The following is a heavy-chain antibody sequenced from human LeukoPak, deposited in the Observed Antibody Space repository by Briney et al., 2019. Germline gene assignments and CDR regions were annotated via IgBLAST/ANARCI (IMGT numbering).Heavy chain of an antibody. CDR3: TRDLGID. V-gene: IGHV3-49*04. CDR1: GFTFSRFW. D-gene: IGHD1-14*01. Sequence: PGGSLRLSCVDSGFTFSRFWMIWVRQAPGKGLEWVGFIRSKAYGGTTEYAASVKGRFTISRDDSKSIAYLQMNSLKTEDTAVYYCTRDLGIDWGQGTLVTVSS. J-gene: IGHJ4*02. CDR2: IRSKAYGGTT.